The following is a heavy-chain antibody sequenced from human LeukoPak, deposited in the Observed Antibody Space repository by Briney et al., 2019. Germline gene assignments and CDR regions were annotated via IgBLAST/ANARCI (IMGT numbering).Heavy chain of an antibody. V-gene: IGHV1-69*05. CDR3: ASEGYSGYDSNY. CDR1: GGTFSSYA. Sequence: ASVKVSCKASGGTFSSYAISLVRQAPGQGLEWMGRIIPIFGTANYAQKFQGRVTITTHESTSTAYMELSSLRSEDTAVYYCASEGYSGYDSNYWGQGTLVTVSS. CDR2: IIPIFGTA. J-gene: IGHJ4*02. D-gene: IGHD5-12*01.